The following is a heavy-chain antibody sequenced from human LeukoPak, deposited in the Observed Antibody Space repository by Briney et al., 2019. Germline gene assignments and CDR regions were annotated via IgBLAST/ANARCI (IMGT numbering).Heavy chain of an antibody. CDR2: INHSGST. CDR3: ARHASPLWFGELHIFIYAFDI. V-gene: IGHV4-34*01. J-gene: IGHJ3*02. CDR1: GGSFSPYY. D-gene: IGHD3-10*01. Sequence: SETLSLTCAVYGGSFSPYYWTWIRPPPGKGLEWIGEINHSGSTNYNPSLKRRVTISVDTSKNQFSLKLTSVTAADTAVYYCARHASPLWFGELHIFIYAFDIWGQGTMVTVSS.